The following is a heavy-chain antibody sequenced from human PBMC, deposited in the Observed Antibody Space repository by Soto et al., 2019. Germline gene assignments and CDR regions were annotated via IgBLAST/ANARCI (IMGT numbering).Heavy chain of an antibody. CDR1: GSYD. CDR2: MIINNGWT. CDR3: ATYQKATGFTY. V-gene: IGHV1-8*01. D-gene: IGHD2-2*01. J-gene: IGHJ4*02. Sequence: QGQLVQSGAEVKKPGASVKVSCKTSGSYDINWVRQAPEQGLEWMGWMIINNGWTGIAQKFQGRVTMTGEISTSTAYMESSDLRSEDTAVYYCATYQKATGFTYWGQGTLVSVSS.